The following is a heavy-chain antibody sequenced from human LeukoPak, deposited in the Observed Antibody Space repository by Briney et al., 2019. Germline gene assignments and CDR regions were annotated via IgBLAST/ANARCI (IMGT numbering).Heavy chain of an antibody. Sequence: SETLSLTCGVSGGSFSGYYWSWIRQPPGKGLEWVGEINPSRSSNYNPSLKRRVTISVDTSKKQLSLKLSSVTAADTAVYYCARQYDSGWYKGYFQYWGQGTLVTVSS. D-gene: IGHD6-19*01. CDR2: INPSRSS. CDR1: GGSFSGYY. CDR3: ARQYDSGWYKGYFQY. J-gene: IGHJ1*01. V-gene: IGHV4-34*01.